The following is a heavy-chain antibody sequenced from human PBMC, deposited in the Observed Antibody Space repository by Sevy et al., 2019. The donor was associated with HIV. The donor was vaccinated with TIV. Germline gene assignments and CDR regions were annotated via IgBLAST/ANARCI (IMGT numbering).Heavy chain of an antibody. CDR3: AREDHLGYCSSTNCYPTYFDY. CDR1: GGSISSHY. CDR2: IFISGDT. J-gene: IGHJ4*02. D-gene: IGHD2-2*01. Sequence: SETLYLTCTVSGGSISSHYWSWIRQPAGRGLEWIGRIFISGDTNYNPSLKSRVTMSVDTSKNQFSLKLSSVTAADTAVYFCAREDHLGYCSSTNCYPTYFDYWGQGTLVTVSS. V-gene: IGHV4-4*07.